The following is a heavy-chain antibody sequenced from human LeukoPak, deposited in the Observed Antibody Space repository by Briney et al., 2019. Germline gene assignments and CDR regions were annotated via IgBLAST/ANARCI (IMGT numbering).Heavy chain of an antibody. CDR3: ARAGGAWSTTHYYYYMDV. CDR2: ISYEEGDE. D-gene: IGHD1-1*01. J-gene: IGHJ6*03. CDR1: GYAFRGYP. V-gene: IGHV3-30*07. Sequence: GGSLRLSCAASGYAFRGYPMYWVRQAPGKGLEWEAFISYEEGDELYADSVKGRFTISRDDSKSTLYLQMNSLRPEDTAIFYCARAGGAWSTTHYYYYMDVWGKGTTVTVSS.